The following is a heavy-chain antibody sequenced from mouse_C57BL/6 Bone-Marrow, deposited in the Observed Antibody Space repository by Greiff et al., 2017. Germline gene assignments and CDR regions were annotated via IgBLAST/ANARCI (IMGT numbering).Heavy chain of an antibody. V-gene: IGHV1-81*01. D-gene: IGHD1-1*01. CDR2: IYPRSGNT. CDR1: GYTFTSYG. J-gene: IGHJ4*01. Sequence: VKLQESGAELARPGASVKLSCKASGYTFTSYGISWVKQRTGQGLEWIGEIYPRSGNTYYNEKFKGKATLTADKSSSTAYMELRSLTSEDSAVYFCARRGTVVAKVDYWGQGTSVTVSS. CDR3: ARRGTVVAKVDY.